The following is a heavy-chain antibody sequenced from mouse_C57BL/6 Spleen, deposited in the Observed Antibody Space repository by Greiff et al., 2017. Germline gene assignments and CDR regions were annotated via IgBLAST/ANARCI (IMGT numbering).Heavy chain of an antibody. CDR3: ASRDGYSPFDD. Sequence: DVKLVESGGGLVQPGGSLSLSCAASGFTFTAYYMSWVRQPPGKALEWLGFIRNKANGYTTDYRASVKGRFTFSRNNSQIILYLQMNALRAEDSAAYYCASRDGYSPFDDWGQGTTLTVSS. V-gene: IGHV7-3*01. CDR1: GFTFTAYY. CDR2: IRNKANGYTT. J-gene: IGHJ2*01. D-gene: IGHD2-3*01.